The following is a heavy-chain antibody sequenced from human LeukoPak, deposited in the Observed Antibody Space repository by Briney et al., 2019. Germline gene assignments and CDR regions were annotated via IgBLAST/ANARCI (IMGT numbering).Heavy chain of an antibody. CDR3: ARDLGRRRSGGSCYGY. Sequence: ASVKVSCKASGYTFTSYDINWVRQAPGQGLEWMGWINPNSGGTNYAQKFQGRVTMTRDTSISTAYMELSRLRSDDTAVYYCARDLGRRRSGGSCYGYWGQGTLVTVSS. CDR2: INPNSGGT. D-gene: IGHD2-15*01. J-gene: IGHJ4*02. CDR1: GYTFTSYD. V-gene: IGHV1-2*02.